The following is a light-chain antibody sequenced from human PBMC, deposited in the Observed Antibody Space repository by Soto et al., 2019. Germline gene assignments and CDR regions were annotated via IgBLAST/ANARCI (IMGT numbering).Light chain of an antibody. CDR1: QSIGRY. CDR2: DAS. CDR3: QQRANWLT. J-gene: IGKJ4*01. Sequence: EIVLTQCPATLSLSPGERVTLSCRASQSIGRYLAWYQHKPGQAPRLLIYDASNRATGIPARFSGSGSGTDFTLTISSLEPEDFADYYCQQRANWLTFGGGTKVEIK. V-gene: IGKV3-11*01.